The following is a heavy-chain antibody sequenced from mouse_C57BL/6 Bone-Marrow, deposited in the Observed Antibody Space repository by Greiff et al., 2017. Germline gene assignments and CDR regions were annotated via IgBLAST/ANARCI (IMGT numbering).Heavy chain of an antibody. D-gene: IGHD2-5*01. CDR2: IYPGSGST. Sequence: VQLQQSGAELVKPGASVKMSCKASGYTFTSYWITWVKQRPGQGLEWIGDIYPGSGSTNYNEKFKSKATLTVDTSSSTGYMQLSILTSEASAVYFCARPYYSNYWYFDFWGKGTTVTVSS. J-gene: IGHJ1*03. CDR1: GYTFTSYW. V-gene: IGHV1-55*01. CDR3: ARPYYSNYWYFDF.